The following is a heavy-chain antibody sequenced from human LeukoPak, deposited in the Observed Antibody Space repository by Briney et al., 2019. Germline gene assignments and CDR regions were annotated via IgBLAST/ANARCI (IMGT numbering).Heavy chain of an antibody. CDR2: IYHSGRT. J-gene: IGHJ1*01. CDR1: GDYISSSSYY. Sequence: SETLSLTCAVSGDYISSSSYYWGWIRQSPGTGLESIGDIYHSGRTYYNPSLKSRVAISINTYKNQFSLRLRTMTAADTAVFYCARRRYYDSTGYFEWGRGTLVTVSS. D-gene: IGHD3-22*01. V-gene: IGHV4-39*01. CDR3: ARRRYYDSTGYFE.